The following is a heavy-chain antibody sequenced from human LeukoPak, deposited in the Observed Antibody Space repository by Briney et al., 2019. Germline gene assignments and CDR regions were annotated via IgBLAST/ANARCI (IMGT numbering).Heavy chain of an antibody. J-gene: IGHJ4*02. CDR1: GGSISSSSYY. Sequence: PSETLSLTCTVSGGSISSSSYYWGWIRQPPGKGLEWIGSIYYSRSTYYNPSLKSRVTISVDTSKNQFSLKLSSVTAADTVVYYCARVYGSGSFPFDYWGQGTLVTVSS. CDR3: ARVYGSGSFPFDY. D-gene: IGHD3-10*01. CDR2: IYYSRST. V-gene: IGHV4-39*07.